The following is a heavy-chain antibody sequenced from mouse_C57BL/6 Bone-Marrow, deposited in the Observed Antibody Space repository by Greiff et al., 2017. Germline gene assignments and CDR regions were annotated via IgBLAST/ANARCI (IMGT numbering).Heavy chain of an antibody. CDR3: TRWRAYDGYYAWFAY. CDR2: IDAETGGT. J-gene: IGHJ3*01. CDR1: GYTFTDYE. Sequence: VQLQQSGAELVRPGASVTLSCKASGYTFTDYEMHWVKQTPVHGLEWIGAIDAETGGTAYNQKFKGKAIMSADKSSSTAYVELRSLKSEDSAVYYCTRWRAYDGYYAWFAYWGQGTLVTVSA. D-gene: IGHD2-3*01. V-gene: IGHV1-15*01.